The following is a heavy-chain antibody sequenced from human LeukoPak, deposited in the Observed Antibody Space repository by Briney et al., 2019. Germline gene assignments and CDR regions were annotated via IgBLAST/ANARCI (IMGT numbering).Heavy chain of an antibody. CDR2: INPSGGST. V-gene: IGHV1-46*01. Sequence: ASVKVSCKASGYTFTSYYMHWVRQAPGQGLEWMGIINPSGGSTSYAQKFQGRVTMTRDMSTSTVYMELSSLRSEDTAVYYCAREGIQLWYLDYWGQGTLVTVSS. CDR3: AREGIQLWYLDY. J-gene: IGHJ4*02. D-gene: IGHD5-18*01. CDR1: GYTFTSYY.